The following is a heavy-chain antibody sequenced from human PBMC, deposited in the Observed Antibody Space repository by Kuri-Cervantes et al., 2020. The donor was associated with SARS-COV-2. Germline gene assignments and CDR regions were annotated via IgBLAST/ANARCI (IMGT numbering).Heavy chain of an antibody. CDR2: MNPNSGNT. J-gene: IGHJ4*02. V-gene: IGHV1-8*02. CDR1: GYTFTSYD. D-gene: IGHD3-16*01. Sequence: ASVKVSCKASGYTFTSYDINWVRQATGQGLEWMGWMNPNSGNTGYAQKFQGRVTMTRNTSISTAYMELSRLRSDDTAVYYCATDWGLRYYFDYWGQGTLVTVSS. CDR3: ATDWGLRYYFDY.